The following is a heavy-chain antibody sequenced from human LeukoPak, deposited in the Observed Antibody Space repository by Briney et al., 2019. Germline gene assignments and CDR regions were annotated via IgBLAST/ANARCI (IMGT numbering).Heavy chain of an antibody. V-gene: IGHV3-23*01. CDR1: GFTFSSYA. D-gene: IGHD2-21*01. Sequence: GGSVRLSCAASGFTFSSYAMSWVRQAPGKGREWVSALSGSGGSTYYADSVKGRFTISRDNSKNTLYLQMNSLRAEDTAVYYCTRGDHIVVVIAIPDYWGHRTLVTVSS. J-gene: IGHJ4*01. CDR2: LSGSGGST. CDR3: TRGDHIVVVIAIPDY.